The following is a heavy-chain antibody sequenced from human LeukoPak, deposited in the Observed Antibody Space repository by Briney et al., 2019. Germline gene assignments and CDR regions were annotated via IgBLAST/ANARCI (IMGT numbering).Heavy chain of an antibody. CDR1: GYSFTSYW. CDR3: ARLNPAYSSGWYVYFQH. V-gene: IGHV5-51*01. CDR2: IYPGDSDT. D-gene: IGHD6-19*01. Sequence: GESLKISCKGSGYSFTSYWIGWVRQMPGKGLEWMGIIYPGDSDTRYSPSFQGQVTISADKSISTAYLQWSSLKASDTAMYYCARLNPAYSSGWYVYFQHWGQGTLVTVSS. J-gene: IGHJ1*01.